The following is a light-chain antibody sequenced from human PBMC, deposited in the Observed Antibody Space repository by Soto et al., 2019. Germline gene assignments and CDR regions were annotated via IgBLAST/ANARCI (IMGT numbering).Light chain of an antibody. Sequence: EIVLTQSPGTLSLSQGERATLSCRASQSVSRGYLAWYQQKPGQAPRLLIYGASIRAAGIPDRFSGSCSGADFTLTISRLEPEDFAVYYCQQYGSSPRTFGQGTKVDIK. CDR2: GAS. CDR1: QSVSRGY. V-gene: IGKV3-20*01. CDR3: QQYGSSPRT. J-gene: IGKJ1*01.